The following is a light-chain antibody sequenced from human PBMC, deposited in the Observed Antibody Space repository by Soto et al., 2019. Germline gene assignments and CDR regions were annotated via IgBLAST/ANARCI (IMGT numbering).Light chain of an antibody. CDR2: DAS. CDR1: QSISSY. Sequence: EIVLTQSPATLSLSPGERATLSCRASQSISSYLAWFQQKPGQAPRLLIYDASNRATGIPARFSGSGSGTEFTLTISSLQSEDFATYYCQQSHNYMYTFGQGTKVDIK. J-gene: IGKJ2*01. V-gene: IGKV3-11*01. CDR3: QQSHNYMYT.